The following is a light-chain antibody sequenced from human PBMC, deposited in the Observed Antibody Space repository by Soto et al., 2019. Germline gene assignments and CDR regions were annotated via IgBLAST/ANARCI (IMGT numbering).Light chain of an antibody. CDR3: VLSYARPRHLV. J-gene: IGLJ2*01. V-gene: IGLV7-46*01. CDR1: TGAVTSGHY. Sequence: QAVVTQAPSLTVSPGGTVTLTCGSSTGAVTSGHYPYWFQQKPGQAPRTLIYDTTKKHSWTPARFSGSLLGGKAALTLTGAQPEDEAEYYCVLSYARPRHLVFGGGTKVTVL. CDR2: DTT.